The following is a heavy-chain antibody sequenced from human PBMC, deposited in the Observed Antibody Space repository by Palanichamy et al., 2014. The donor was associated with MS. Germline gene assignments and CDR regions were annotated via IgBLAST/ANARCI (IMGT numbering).Heavy chain of an antibody. Sequence: STNYNPSLKSRVTISVDKSKNQFSLKLSSVTAADTAVYYCATDRDLRYYYGMDVWGQGTTVTVSS. D-gene: IGHD3-3*01. CDR2: ST. J-gene: IGHJ6*02. V-gene: IGHV4-4*02. CDR3: ATDRDLRYYYGMDV.